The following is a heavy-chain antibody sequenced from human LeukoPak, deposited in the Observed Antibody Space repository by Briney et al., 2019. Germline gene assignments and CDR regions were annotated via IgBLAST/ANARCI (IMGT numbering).Heavy chain of an antibody. Sequence: EASVKVSCKASGYSFTGFYIHWVRQASGQGLEWMAWINPQSGATNYAQKFKGRITTTRDMSITTAYMEVTTLRSDDTAVYYCARGGDDSGLYFAYWGQGTLVTVSS. CDR1: GYSFTGFY. V-gene: IGHV1-2*02. J-gene: IGHJ4*02. D-gene: IGHD3-22*01. CDR3: ARGGDDSGLYFAY. CDR2: INPQSGAT.